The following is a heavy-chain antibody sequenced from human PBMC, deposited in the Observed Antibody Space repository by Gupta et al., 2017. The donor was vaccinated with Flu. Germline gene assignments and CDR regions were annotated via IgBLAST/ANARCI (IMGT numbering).Heavy chain of an antibody. Sequence: QVQLQESGPGLVRPSETLSLTCTVSGGPISSHYWSWLRPSAGKGLEWIGRMSTSGNTDYAPSLKSRLTMSVDTSKNQFSLNLNSVTAADTAVYYCAREKNRYYYGLDVWGQGTTVTVSS. CDR2: MSTSGNT. J-gene: IGHJ6*02. CDR1: GGPISSHY. V-gene: IGHV4-4*07. CDR3: AREKNRYYYGLDV.